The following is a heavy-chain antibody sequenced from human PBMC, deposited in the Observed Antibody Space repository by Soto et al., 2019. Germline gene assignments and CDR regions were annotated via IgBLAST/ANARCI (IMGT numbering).Heavy chain of an antibody. CDR1: GYMFTSHA. D-gene: IGHD6-13*01. CDR3: AKSGASSPGNWFHS. Sequence: QVQLVQSGAEVKKPGASVKVSCKASGYMFTSHAIHWVRQAPRQRLEWLGWINAANGDTKYSLKFQGRVIITRDTSASTAYMDLSSLKSEDTAVYYCAKSGASSPGNWFHSWGQGTLVTVSS. J-gene: IGHJ5*01. V-gene: IGHV1-3*01. CDR2: INAANGDT.